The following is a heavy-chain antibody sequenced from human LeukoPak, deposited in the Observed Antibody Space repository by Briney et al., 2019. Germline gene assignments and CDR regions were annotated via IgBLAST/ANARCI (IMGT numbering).Heavy chain of an antibody. Sequence: SETLSLTCTVSDDPINSGVYYWNWIRQPAGKGQGWIGHIYTSGTTTNSNPSLKSRVAISLDTSKNHFSLKLSSVTAADTAVYYCARAKKRSGRSRNFYLDVWGKGTTVTVSS. J-gene: IGHJ6*03. CDR2: IYTSGTTT. CDR1: DDPINSGVYY. V-gene: IGHV4-61*09. CDR3: ARAKKRSGRSRNFYLDV. D-gene: IGHD1-26*01.